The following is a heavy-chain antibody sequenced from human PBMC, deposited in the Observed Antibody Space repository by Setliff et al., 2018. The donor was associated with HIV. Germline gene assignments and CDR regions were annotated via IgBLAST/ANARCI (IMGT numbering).Heavy chain of an antibody. CDR1: GYSISSVSY. CDR3: ARMIRGVKGEVSDY. V-gene: IGHV4-38-2*02. Sequence: PSETLSLTCTVSGYSISSVSYWGWIRQPPGKGLEWIGSIYHSGTTYYNPSLKSRVTISVDTSKNHFSLKLSYVTAADTAVYFCARMIRGVKGEVSDYWGRGTLVTVSS. J-gene: IGHJ4*02. D-gene: IGHD3-10*01. CDR2: IYHSGTT.